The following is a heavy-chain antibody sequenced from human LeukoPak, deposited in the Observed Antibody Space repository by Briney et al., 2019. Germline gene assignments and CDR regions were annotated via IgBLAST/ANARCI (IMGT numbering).Heavy chain of an antibody. Sequence: PGGSLRLSCAASGFTFSNAWMSWVRQAPGKGLEWVGRIKSKTDGGTTDYAAPVKGRFTISRDDSKNTQYLQMNSLKTEDTAVYYCTTGGMDDILTGYYKGDFDYWGQGTLVTVSS. V-gene: IGHV3-15*01. D-gene: IGHD3-9*01. CDR2: IKSKTDGGTT. J-gene: IGHJ4*02. CDR3: TTGGMDDILTGYYKGDFDY. CDR1: GFTFSNAW.